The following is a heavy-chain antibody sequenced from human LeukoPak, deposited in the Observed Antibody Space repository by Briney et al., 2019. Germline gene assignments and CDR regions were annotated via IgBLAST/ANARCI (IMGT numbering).Heavy chain of an antibody. J-gene: IGHJ3*01. CDR3: ARHQFQLLVNDDAFDV. Sequence: SDPLSLPCTVSGRSMNSYYGSWIRQPPGKGLEGSGYIYYSGRTNYNLSLKSRVTISVHTSKYQFSLKMNSVTAADTAVYYCARHQFQLLVNDDAFDVWGQGTMVTVSS. CDR2: IYYSGRT. V-gene: IGHV4-59*08. CDR1: GRSMNSYY. D-gene: IGHD2-2*01.